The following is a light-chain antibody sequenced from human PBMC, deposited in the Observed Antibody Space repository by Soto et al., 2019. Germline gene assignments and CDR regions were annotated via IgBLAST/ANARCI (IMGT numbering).Light chain of an antibody. CDR2: DAS. CDR3: QQRSNWPWT. CDR1: QSVSSY. J-gene: IGKJ1*01. V-gene: IGKV3-11*01. Sequence: EIVLPQSPATLSLSPGESAPLSCRASQSVSSYLAWYQQKPGQAPRLLIYDASNRATGIPARFSGSGSGTDFTLTISSLEPEEFAVYYCQQRSNWPWTFGQGTKVDIK.